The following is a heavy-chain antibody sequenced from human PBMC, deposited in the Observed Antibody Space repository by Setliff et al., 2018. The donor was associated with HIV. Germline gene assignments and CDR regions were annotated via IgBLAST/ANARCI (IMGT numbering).Heavy chain of an antibody. CDR3: ASLPPLYDSSGYYFDY. Sequence: SETLSLTCAVYGGSFSGYYWSWIRQPPGKGLEWIGEINHSGSTNYNPSLKSRVTISVDTSKNQFSLKLSSVTAADTAVYYCASLPPLYDSSGYYFDYWGQGILVTVSS. D-gene: IGHD3-22*01. J-gene: IGHJ4*02. CDR2: INHSGST. V-gene: IGHV4-34*01. CDR1: GGSFSGYY.